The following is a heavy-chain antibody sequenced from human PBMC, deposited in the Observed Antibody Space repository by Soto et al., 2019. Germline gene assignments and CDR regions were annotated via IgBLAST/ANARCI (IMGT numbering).Heavy chain of an antibody. J-gene: IGHJ4*02. V-gene: IGHV3-23*01. CDR1: GFTFGSYA. CDR2: ITDTGSHT. D-gene: IGHD5-12*01. CDR3: AHFVWLPVSVYFDY. Sequence: EVQLLESGGGLVQPGGSLRLSCAASGFTFGSYAMNWVRQAPGKRLEWLSTITDTGSHTYYADSVRGRFTTSRDNSKSTLYLQLSSLRAEDTAVYYCAHFVWLPVSVYFDYWGQGILVTVSS.